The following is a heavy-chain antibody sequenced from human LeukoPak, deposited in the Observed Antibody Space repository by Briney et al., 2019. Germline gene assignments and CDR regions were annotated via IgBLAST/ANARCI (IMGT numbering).Heavy chain of an antibody. V-gene: IGHV4-61*02. CDR3: ARVPPYDFWSGFPLDAFDI. D-gene: IGHD3-3*01. CDR2: IYTSGST. Sequence: PSETLSLTCTVSGGSISSGSYYWSWIRQPAGKGLEWIGRIYTSGSTNYNPSLKSRVTISVDTSKNQFSLKLSSVTAADTAVYYCARVPPYDFWSGFPLDAFDIWGQGTMVTVSS. CDR1: GGSISSGSYY. J-gene: IGHJ3*02.